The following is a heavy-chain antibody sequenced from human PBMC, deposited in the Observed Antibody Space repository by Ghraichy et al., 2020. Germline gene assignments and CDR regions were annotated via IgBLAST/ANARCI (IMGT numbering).Heavy chain of an antibody. Sequence: GGSLRLSCAASGFNFSSYWMHWVRQAPGKGLVWVARMNSDGTYTYYAEFVKGRFTISRDNAKNTLFLQMNDLRAEDTAVYYCASLHRDEAFDIWGQGTMVTVSS. CDR2: MNSDGTYT. CDR1: GFNFSSYW. V-gene: IGHV3-74*01. J-gene: IGHJ3*02. CDR3: ASLHRDEAFDI.